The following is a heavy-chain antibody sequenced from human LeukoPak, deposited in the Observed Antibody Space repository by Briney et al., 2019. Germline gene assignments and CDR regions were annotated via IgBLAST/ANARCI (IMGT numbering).Heavy chain of an antibody. CDR1: GYTFTGYY. V-gene: IGHV1-2*02. CDR2: INPNSGGT. CDR3: AREGGYYYGSGSYYNDAFGI. J-gene: IGHJ3*02. Sequence: ASVKVSCKASGYTFTGYYMHWVRQAPGQGLEWMGWINPNSGGTNYAQKFQGRVTMTRDTSISTAYMELSRLRSDDTAVYYCAREGGYYYGSGSYYNDAFGIWGQGTMVTVSS. D-gene: IGHD3-10*01.